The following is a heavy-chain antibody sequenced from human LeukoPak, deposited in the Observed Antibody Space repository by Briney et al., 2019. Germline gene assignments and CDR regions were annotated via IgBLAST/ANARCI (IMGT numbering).Heavy chain of an antibody. CDR2: IYYSGST. CDR3: ARVRDSSGRYGGDY. D-gene: IGHD6-19*01. Sequence: PSETRSLTCTVSGGSVSSGSYYWSRIRQPPGKGLEWIGYIYYSGSTNYNPSLKSRVTISVDTSKNQYSLKLSSVTAADTAVYYCARVRDSSGRYGGDYWGQGTLVTVSS. V-gene: IGHV4-61*01. J-gene: IGHJ4*02. CDR1: GGSVSSGSYY.